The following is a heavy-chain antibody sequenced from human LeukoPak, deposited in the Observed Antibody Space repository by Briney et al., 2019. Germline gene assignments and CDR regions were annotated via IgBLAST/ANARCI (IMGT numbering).Heavy chain of an antibody. Sequence: GGPLSLLCGASGFPYCSYDMIWPRGSRGEGLVCVSDISDNGGSTYYADSVKGRFTISRDNSKNSLYLQMNSLRAEDTAVYYCAKDPSHFWFGELTVRFDPWGQGTLVTVSS. V-gene: IGHV3-23*01. D-gene: IGHD3-10*01. J-gene: IGHJ5*02. CDR1: GFPYCSYD. CDR2: ISDNGGST. CDR3: AKDPSHFWFGELTVRFDP.